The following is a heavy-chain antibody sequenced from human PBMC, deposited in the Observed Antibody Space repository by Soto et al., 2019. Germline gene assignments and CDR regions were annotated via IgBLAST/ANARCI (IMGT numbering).Heavy chain of an antibody. CDR1: GGSISSGGYY. CDR3: ARDRMFGGSRFDY. D-gene: IGHD3-10*02. CDR2: IYYSGST. V-gene: IGHV4-31*03. Sequence: QVQLQESGPGLVKPSQTLSLTCTVSGGSISSGGYYWSWIRQHPGKGLEWIGYIYYSGSTYYNPSLKRRVTISVDTSKNQCSLKLSSVTAADTAVYYCARDRMFGGSRFDYWGQGTLVTVSS. J-gene: IGHJ4*02.